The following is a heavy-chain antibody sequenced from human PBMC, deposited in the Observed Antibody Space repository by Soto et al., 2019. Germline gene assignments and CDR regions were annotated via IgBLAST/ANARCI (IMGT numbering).Heavy chain of an antibody. V-gene: IGHV4-30-4*01. CDR1: GGSISSGDYY. CDR3: ARESMVRGSHYYYYYGMDV. J-gene: IGHJ6*02. Sequence: SETLSLTCTVSGGSISSGDYYWSWIRQPPGKGLEWIGYIYYSGSTYYNPSLKSRVTISVDTSKNQFSLKLSSVTAADTAVYYCARESMVRGSHYYYYYGMDVWGQGTTVTVS. D-gene: IGHD3-10*01. CDR2: IYYSGST.